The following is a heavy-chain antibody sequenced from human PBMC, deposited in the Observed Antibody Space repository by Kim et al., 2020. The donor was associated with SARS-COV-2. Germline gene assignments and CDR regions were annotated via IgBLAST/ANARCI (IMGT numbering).Heavy chain of an antibody. J-gene: IGHJ6*02. CDR3: AKAQSHYPIYYYGMDV. Sequence: GGSLRLSCAASGFTFSSYGMHWVRQAPGKGLEWVAVISYDGSNKYYADSVKGRFTISRDNSKNTLYLQMNSLRAEDTAVYYCAKAQSHYPIYYYGMDVWGQGTTVTVSS. V-gene: IGHV3-30*18. CDR1: GFTFSSYG. D-gene: IGHD3-10*01. CDR2: ISYDGSNK.